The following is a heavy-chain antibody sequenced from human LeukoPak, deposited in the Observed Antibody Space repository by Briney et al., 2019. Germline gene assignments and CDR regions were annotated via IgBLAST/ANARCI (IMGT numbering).Heavy chain of an antibody. D-gene: IGHD2-2*01. CDR3: AVIVPAAMRWNDY. V-gene: IGHV1-69*04. Sequence: SVKVSCKASGGTFSSYAISWVRQAPGQGLEWMGRIIPILGIANYAQKFQGRVTITADKSTSTAYMELSSLRSEDTAVYYCAVIVPAAMRWNDYWGQGTLVTVSS. CDR1: GGTFSSYA. J-gene: IGHJ4*02. CDR2: IIPILGIA.